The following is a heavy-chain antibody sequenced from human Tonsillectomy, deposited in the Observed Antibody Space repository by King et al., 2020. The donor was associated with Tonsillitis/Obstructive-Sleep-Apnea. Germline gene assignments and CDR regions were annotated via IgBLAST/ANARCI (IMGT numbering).Heavy chain of an antibody. Sequence: VHLVESGGGLVQPGGSLRLSCAASGFTFSSYWVHWVRQAPGKGLVWVSRINSDGRITNYADSVKGRFTISRDNAKNTLYLQMHSLRDEDTAVYYCARAGDYRFDYWGQGTLVTVSS. D-gene: IGHD4-17*01. V-gene: IGHV3-74*01. CDR1: GFTFSSYW. J-gene: IGHJ4*02. CDR3: ARAGDYRFDY. CDR2: INSDGRIT.